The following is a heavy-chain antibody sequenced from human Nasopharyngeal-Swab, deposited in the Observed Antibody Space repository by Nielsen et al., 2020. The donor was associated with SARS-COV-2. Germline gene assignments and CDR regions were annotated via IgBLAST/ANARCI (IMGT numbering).Heavy chain of an antibody. CDR1: GFTFSSYG. D-gene: IGHD3-9*01. Sequence: GESLKISCAASGFTFSSYGMHWVRQAPGKGLVWVSQINSDGLSTSYADSVKGRFTISRDNAKNMLYLQMNSLRVEDTAVYYCVKDRVLRYFDWSRGPFDCWGQGTLVTVSS. J-gene: IGHJ4*02. CDR2: INSDGLST. CDR3: VKDRVLRYFDWSRGPFDC. V-gene: IGHV3-74*01.